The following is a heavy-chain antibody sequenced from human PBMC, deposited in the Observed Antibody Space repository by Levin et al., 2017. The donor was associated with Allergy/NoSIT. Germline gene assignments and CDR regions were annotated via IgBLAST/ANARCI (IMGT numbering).Heavy chain of an antibody. CDR1: GFTFRSYA. V-gene: IGHV3-30*04. CDR2: ISYDAANE. Sequence: GGSLRLSCIGSGFTFRSYAVHWVRQAPGKGLEWVAVISYDAANEYYAGSVKGRFTISRDNSRNTVYLQMNSLRAEDTAVYYCAKARPDGGYAGDYYYGMDVWGQGTTVTVSS. CDR3: AKARPDGGYAGDYYYGMDV. D-gene: IGHD6-25*01. J-gene: IGHJ6*02.